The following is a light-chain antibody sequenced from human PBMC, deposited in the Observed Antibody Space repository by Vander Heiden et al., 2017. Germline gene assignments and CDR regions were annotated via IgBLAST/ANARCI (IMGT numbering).Light chain of an antibody. CDR1: SSNIGAGYD. J-gene: IGLJ3*02. V-gene: IGLV1-40*01. CDR3: QSYDSSLSGSWV. CDR2: GNS. Sequence: QSVLTQPPSASGAPGQRVTISCTGSSSNIGAGYDVHWYQQLPGTAPNLLIYGNSIRPSGVPDRFSCSKSGTSASLAITGLQAEDEADDYCQSYDSSLSGSWVFGGGTKLTVL.